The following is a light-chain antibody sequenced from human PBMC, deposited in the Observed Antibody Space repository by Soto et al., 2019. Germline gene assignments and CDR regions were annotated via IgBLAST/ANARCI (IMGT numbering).Light chain of an antibody. CDR3: QPRSNWPIT. Sequence: EIVLTQSPATLSLSPGEIATLSCRASQSVSSYLAWYQQKPGQAPRLLIYDASNRATVIQARFSGSGSGTDSTLTISSLEPEDFAVYYCQPRSNWPITFGQGTRLDIK. V-gene: IGKV3-11*01. J-gene: IGKJ5*01. CDR1: QSVSSY. CDR2: DAS.